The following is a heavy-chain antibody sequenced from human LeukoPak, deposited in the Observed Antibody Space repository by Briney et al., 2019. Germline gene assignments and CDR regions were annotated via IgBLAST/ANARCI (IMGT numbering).Heavy chain of an antibody. J-gene: IGHJ5*02. Sequence: SETLSLTCTVSGGSISSGSYYWSWIRQPPGKGLEWIGEINHSGSTNYNPSLKSRVTISVDTSKNQFSLKLSSVTAADTAVYYCARGKRRGYYGSGSQGSWFDPWGQGTLVTVSS. CDR2: INHSGST. CDR1: GGSISSGSYY. V-gene: IGHV4-39*07. CDR3: ARGKRRGYYGSGSQGSWFDP. D-gene: IGHD3-10*01.